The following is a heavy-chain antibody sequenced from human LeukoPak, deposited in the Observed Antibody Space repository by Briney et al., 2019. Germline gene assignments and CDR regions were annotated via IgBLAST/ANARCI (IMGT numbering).Heavy chain of an antibody. CDR3: ATTVTTEEDAFDI. CDR2: INPDNGDT. J-gene: IGHJ3*02. CDR1: GYIFTGYY. D-gene: IGHD4-17*01. Sequence: ASLKVSCKASGYIFTGYYLHWLRQAPGQGLEWMGWINPDNGDTKYAQTFRGRVTMTRDTSIRTVYVEVSSLRFDDTAVYYCATTVTTEEDAFDIWGQGTMVTVSS. V-gene: IGHV1-2*02.